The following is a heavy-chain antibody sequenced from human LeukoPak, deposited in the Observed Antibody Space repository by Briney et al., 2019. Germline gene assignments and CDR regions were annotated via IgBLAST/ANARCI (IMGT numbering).Heavy chain of an antibody. CDR3: AKGGARDVWYFAY. V-gene: IGHV3-30*02. Sequence: GGSLSLSCAASGFIFSSFGIHWVRQTPGKGLEWVAFVRFDGGEKYYADSVKGRVTVSKDNSKNTLYLQINSLRPEDTAVYYCAKGGARDVWYFAYWGLGVLVTVSS. CDR1: GFIFSSFG. D-gene: IGHD2-8*01. CDR2: VRFDGGEK. J-gene: IGHJ4*02.